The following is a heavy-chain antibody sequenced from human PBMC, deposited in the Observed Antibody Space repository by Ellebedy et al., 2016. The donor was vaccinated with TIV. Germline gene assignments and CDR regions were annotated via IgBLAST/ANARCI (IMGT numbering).Heavy chain of an antibody. D-gene: IGHD6-19*01. J-gene: IGHJ4*02. CDR1: GYTFTHYG. CDR3: GRSGSAWGIDF. CDR2: VNAGTGES. Sequence: ASVKVSCKASGYTFTHYGLHWVRQAPGQNLEWMAWVNAGTGESKCSWKFRGRVTFTRDTSASTAYMEMTSLTSEDTAVYYCGRSGSAWGIDFWGQGTLVTVSS. V-gene: IGHV1-3*01.